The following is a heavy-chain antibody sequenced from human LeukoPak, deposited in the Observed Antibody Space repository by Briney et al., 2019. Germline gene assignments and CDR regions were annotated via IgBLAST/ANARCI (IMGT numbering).Heavy chain of an antibody. CDR2: IYTSGST. J-gene: IGHJ4*02. CDR1: GGSISSYY. CDR3: ARGDSGYDSLDY. Sequence: SETLSLTCTVSGGSISSYYWSWIRQPAGKGLEWIGRIYTSGSTNYNSSLKSRVIMSVDTSKNQFSLKLSSVTAADTAVYYCARGDSGYDSLDYWGQGTPVTVSS. V-gene: IGHV4-4*07. D-gene: IGHD5-12*01.